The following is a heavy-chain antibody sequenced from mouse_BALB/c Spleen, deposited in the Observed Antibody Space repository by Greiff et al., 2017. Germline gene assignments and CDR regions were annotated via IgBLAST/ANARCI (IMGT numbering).Heavy chain of an antibody. V-gene: IGHV5-9-4*01. CDR1: GFTFSSYA. Sequence: EVMLVESGGGLVKPGGSLKLSCAASGFTFSSYAMSWVRQSPEKRLEWVAEISSGGSYTYYPDTVTGRFTISRDNAKNTLYLEMSSLRSEDTAMYYCASQFYYYGSSCPFAYWGQGTLVTVSA. CDR3: ASQFYYYGSSCPFAY. D-gene: IGHD1-1*01. CDR2: ISSGGSYT. J-gene: IGHJ3*01.